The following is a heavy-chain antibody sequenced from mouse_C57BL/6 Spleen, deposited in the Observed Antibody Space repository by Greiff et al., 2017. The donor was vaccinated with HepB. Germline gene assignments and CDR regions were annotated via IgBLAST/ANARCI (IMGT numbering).Heavy chain of an antibody. V-gene: IGHV2-2*01. CDR3: ARRELSRWYFDV. J-gene: IGHJ1*03. CDR2: IWSGGST. CDR1: GFSLTSYG. Sequence: QVQLQQSGPGLVQPSQSLSITCTVSGFSLTSYGVHWVRQSPGKGLEWLGVIWSGGSTDYNAAFISRLSISKDNSKSQVFFKMNSLQADDTAIYYCARRELSRWYFDVWGTGTTVTVSS.